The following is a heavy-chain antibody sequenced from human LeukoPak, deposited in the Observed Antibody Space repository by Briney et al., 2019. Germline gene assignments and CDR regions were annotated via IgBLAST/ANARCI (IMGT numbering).Heavy chain of an antibody. V-gene: IGHV3-7*01. CDR3: ARDKVSGPTLLDY. CDR1: GFTFSSYW. Sequence: QSGGSLRLSCAASGFTFSSYWMSWVRQVPGKGLEWVANIKQDGSEIYYVDSVRGRFTISRDNAKNSLFLQMNSLRAVDTAVYYCARDKVSGPTLLDYWGQGTLVTVSS. CDR2: IKQDGSEI. D-gene: IGHD3-10*01. J-gene: IGHJ4*02.